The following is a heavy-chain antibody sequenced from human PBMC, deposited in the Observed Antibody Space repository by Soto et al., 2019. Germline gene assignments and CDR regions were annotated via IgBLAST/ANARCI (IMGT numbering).Heavy chain of an antibody. CDR3: ARGLIVMLAGIEELINSHFDS. CDR1: DASINSGGYY. J-gene: IGHJ4*02. D-gene: IGHD2-21*02. Sequence: TLSLTCTVSDASINSGGYYWSWIRQRPGKGLEWIGFIYYSGTTYYNPSLKSRVTTSVDTSKNQFSLRLSSVTAADTAVYYCARGLIVMLAGIEELINSHFDSWGQGTLVTVSS. CDR2: IYYSGTT. V-gene: IGHV4-31*03.